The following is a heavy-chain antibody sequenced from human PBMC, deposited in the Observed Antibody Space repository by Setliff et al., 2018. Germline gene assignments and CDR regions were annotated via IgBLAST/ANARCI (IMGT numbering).Heavy chain of an antibody. D-gene: IGHD3-10*01. CDR3: AKNGFGVVALGVNNWFDP. V-gene: IGHV3-23*01. CDR2: ISASGGST. J-gene: IGHJ5*02. CDR1: GFTFSSYA. Sequence: PGGSLRLSCVASGFTFSSYAMSWVRQAPGKGLEWVSAISASGGSTYYADFAKGRFTVSRDNSKNTLYLQMNSLRAEDTAVYSCAKNGFGVVALGVNNWFDPWGQGTLVTVSS.